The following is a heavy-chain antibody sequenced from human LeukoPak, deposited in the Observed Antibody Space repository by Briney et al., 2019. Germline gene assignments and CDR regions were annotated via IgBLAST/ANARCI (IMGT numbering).Heavy chain of an antibody. CDR2: ISGSGGST. CDR3: AKDIVVVPAGMGGYFDY. D-gene: IGHD2-2*01. CDR1: GFTFSSYA. J-gene: IGHJ4*02. V-gene: IGHV3-23*01. Sequence: GGSLRLSCAASGFTFSSYAMSWVRQAPGKGLEWVSAISGSGGSTYYADSVKGRFTISRDNSKNTLYLQMNSLRAEDTAVYYCAKDIVVVPAGMGGYFDYWGQGTLVTVPS.